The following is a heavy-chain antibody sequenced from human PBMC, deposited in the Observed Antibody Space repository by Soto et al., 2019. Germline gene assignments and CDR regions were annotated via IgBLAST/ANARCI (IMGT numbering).Heavy chain of an antibody. CDR3: ATAEVDY. CDR2: MTGDGRTT. CDR1: GFTFGDYR. V-gene: IGHV3-74*03. Sequence: GGSLRLSCAASGFTFGDYRMHWVRQPPGKGPEWVSRMTGDGRTTQYADSVKGRFTASRDNAKSTLYLQMNSLRAEDTAVYYCATAEVDYWGPGTLVTVSS. J-gene: IGHJ4*02.